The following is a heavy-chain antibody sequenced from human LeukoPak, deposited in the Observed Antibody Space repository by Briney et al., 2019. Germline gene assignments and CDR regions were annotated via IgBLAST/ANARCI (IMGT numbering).Heavy chain of an antibody. D-gene: IGHD3-3*01. Sequence: GGSLRLSCAASGITFSNYWIHWVRQAPGEGLVWVSRINTDGTTTSYADSVKGRFTISRDNAKNTVYLQMNSLRAEDTAVYYCAKDDTAYYDFWSGYYPAVDYWGQGTLVTVSS. J-gene: IGHJ4*02. CDR3: AKDDTAYYDFWSGYYPAVDY. CDR2: INTDGTTT. CDR1: GITFSNYW. V-gene: IGHV3-74*01.